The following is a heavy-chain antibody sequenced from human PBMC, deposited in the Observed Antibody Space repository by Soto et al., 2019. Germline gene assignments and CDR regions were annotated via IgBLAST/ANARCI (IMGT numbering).Heavy chain of an antibody. CDR2: IYPGDSDT. CDR1: GYNFAGYW. J-gene: IGHJ4*02. V-gene: IGHV5-51*01. D-gene: IGHD3-3*01. Sequence: PGESLKISCKGSGYNFAGYWIAWVRQMPGKGLELMGIIYPGDSDTRYRPSFQGQVTISADKSISSAYLQWSGLRASDTAMYYCARGGVSTRTFDYWGQGTPVTVSS. CDR3: ARGGVSTRTFDY.